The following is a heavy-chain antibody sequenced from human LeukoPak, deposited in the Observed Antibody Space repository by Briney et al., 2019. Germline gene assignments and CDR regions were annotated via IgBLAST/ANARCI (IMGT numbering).Heavy chain of an antibody. CDR3: ARDFDDYYGDYGAYFDY. V-gene: IGHV1-18*01. CDR1: GYTLTELS. Sequence: SVKVSCKVSGYTLTELSMHWVRQAPGKGLEWMGWISAYNGNTNYAQKLQGRVTMTTDTSTSTAYMELRSLRSDDTAVYYCARDFDDYYGDYGAYFDYWGQGTLVTVSS. CDR2: ISAYNGNT. J-gene: IGHJ4*02. D-gene: IGHD4-17*01.